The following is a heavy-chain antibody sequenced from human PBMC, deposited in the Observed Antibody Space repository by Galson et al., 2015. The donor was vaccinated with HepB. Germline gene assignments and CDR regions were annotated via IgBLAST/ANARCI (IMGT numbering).Heavy chain of an antibody. CDR3: AKDRVQYSFGYAAFDY. Sequence: SLRLSCAASGFTFSSYGMLWVRQAPGKGLEWVAFIRYIGRDKYYVDSVKGRFTISRDNSKNTLYLQMNSLRGEDTAVYYCAKDRVQYSFGYAAFDYWGQGTLVTVSS. D-gene: IGHD5-18*01. CDR2: IRYIGRDK. V-gene: IGHV3-30*02. CDR1: GFTFSSYG. J-gene: IGHJ4*02.